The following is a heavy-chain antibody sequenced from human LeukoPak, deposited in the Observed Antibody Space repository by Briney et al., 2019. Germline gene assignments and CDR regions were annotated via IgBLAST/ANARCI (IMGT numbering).Heavy chain of an antibody. J-gene: IGHJ4*02. CDR3: ASVEMATTNFEY. V-gene: IGHV4-34*01. D-gene: IGHD5-24*01. CDR2: INHSGST. CDR1: GGSFSGYY. Sequence: SETLSLTCAVYGGSFSGYYWSWIRQPPGKGLEWIGEINHSGSTNYKPSLKSRVTISVDTSKNQLSLKLSSVTAADTAVYYRASVEMATTNFEYWGQGTLVTVSS.